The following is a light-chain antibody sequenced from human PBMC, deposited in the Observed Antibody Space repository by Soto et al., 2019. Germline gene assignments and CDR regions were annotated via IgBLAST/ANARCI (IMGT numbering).Light chain of an antibody. CDR2: DAA. V-gene: IGKV3-11*01. CDR1: LSVSTS. Sequence: EIVLTQSPVTLSLSPGERATLSCRASLSVSTSLDWYQQKPSQSPRLLIYDAAHRATGIPVRFSGGGSGTDFTLTISSLEPEDSVVYYCQQRSKWPLTFGGGTKVEIK. J-gene: IGKJ4*01. CDR3: QQRSKWPLT.